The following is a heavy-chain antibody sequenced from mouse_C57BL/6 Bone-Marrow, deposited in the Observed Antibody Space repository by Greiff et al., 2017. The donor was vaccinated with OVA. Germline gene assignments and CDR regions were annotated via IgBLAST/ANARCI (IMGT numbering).Heavy chain of an antibody. Sequence: EVMLVESEGGLVQPGSSMKLSCTASGFTFSDYYMAWVRQVPEQGLEWVANINYDGSSTYYLDSLKSRFIISRDNAKNILYLQMSRLKSEDTATYYCARDLWYFDVWGTGTTVTVSS. J-gene: IGHJ1*03. CDR3: ARDLWYFDV. V-gene: IGHV5-16*01. CDR2: INYDGSST. CDR1: GFTFSDYY.